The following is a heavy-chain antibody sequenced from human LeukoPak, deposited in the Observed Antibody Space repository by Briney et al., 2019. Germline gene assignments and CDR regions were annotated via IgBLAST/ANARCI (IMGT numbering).Heavy chain of an antibody. V-gene: IGHV4-31*03. Sequence: SQTLSLTCTVSGGSISSGGYYWSWIRQHPGKGLEWIGYIYYSGSTYYNPSLKSRVTISVDTSKNQFSLKLSSVTAADTAVYYCARALEVRGVGGPMVWWFDPWGQGTLVTVSS. D-gene: IGHD3-10*01. CDR2: IYYSGST. CDR3: ARALEVRGVGGPMVWWFDP. J-gene: IGHJ5*02. CDR1: GGSISSGGYY.